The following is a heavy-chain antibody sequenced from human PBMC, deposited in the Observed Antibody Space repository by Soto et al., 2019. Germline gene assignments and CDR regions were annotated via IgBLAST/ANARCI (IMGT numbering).Heavy chain of an antibody. J-gene: IGHJ5*02. CDR3: ARRVIAVAGNWFDP. Sequence: SETLSLTCDVSGGSISIHGYSWSWIRQPPGKGLEWIGYIYQSGSTYHNPSLKSRVTISVDRSKNQFSLKLSSVTAADTAVYYCARRVIAVAGNWFDPWGLGTLVTVSS. D-gene: IGHD6-19*01. CDR2: IYQSGST. V-gene: IGHV4-30-2*01. CDR1: GGSISIHGYS.